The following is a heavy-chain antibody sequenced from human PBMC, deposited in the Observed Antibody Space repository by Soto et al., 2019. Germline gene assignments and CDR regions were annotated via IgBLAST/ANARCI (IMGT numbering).Heavy chain of an antibody. CDR1: GFTFSSYS. D-gene: IGHD3-10*01. CDR2: ISSSSSYI. CDR3: ARDYITMVRGPNFDY. Sequence: GGSLRLSCAASGFTFSSYSMNWVRQAPGKGLEWVSSISSSSSYIYYADSVKGRFTISRDNAKSSLYLQMNSLRAEDTAVYYCARDYITMVRGPNFDYWGQGTLVTVSS. J-gene: IGHJ4*02. V-gene: IGHV3-21*01.